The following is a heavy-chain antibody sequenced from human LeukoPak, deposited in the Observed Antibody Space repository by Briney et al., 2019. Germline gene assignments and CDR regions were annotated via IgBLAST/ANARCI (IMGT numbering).Heavy chain of an antibody. J-gene: IGHJ4*02. V-gene: IGHV1-18*04. CDR3: ARGRFGPLITMVRGVFDY. CDR2: ISAYNGNT. Sequence: GASVKVSCKASGYTFTSYGISWVRQAPGQGLEWMGWISAYNGNTNYAQKLQGRVTMTTDTSTSTAYMELRSLRSEDTAVYYCARGRFGPLITMVRGVFDYWGQGTLVTVSS. D-gene: IGHD3-10*01. CDR1: GYTFTSYG.